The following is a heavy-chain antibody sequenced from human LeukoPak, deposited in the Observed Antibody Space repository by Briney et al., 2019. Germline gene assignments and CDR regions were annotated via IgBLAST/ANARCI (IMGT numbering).Heavy chain of an antibody. J-gene: IGHJ4*02. CDR3: ATPNGYCYRRYYFDY. CDR2: IIPIFGTA. CDR1: GGTFSSYA. V-gene: IGHV1-69*05. D-gene: IGHD2-21*02. Sequence: SVKVSCKASGGTFSSYAISWVRQAPGQGLEWVGGIIPIFGTANYAQKFQGRVTITTDESTSTAYMELSSLRSEDTAVYYCATPNGYCYRRYYFDYWGQGNLVTVSS.